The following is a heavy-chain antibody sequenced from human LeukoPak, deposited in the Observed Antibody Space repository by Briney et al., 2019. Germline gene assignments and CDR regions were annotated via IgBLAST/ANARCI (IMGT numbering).Heavy chain of an antibody. Sequence: GGSLRLSCAATGFTVSSNYMSWVRQAPGKGLEWVSVIYSGGSTYYADSVKGRFTISRDNSKNTLYLQMNSLRAEDTAVYYCARESVSGTPRSYDMDVWGQGTTVTLSS. J-gene: IGHJ6*02. V-gene: IGHV3-66*01. CDR3: ARESVSGTPRSYDMDV. CDR2: IYSGGST. D-gene: IGHD6-13*01. CDR1: GFTVSSNY.